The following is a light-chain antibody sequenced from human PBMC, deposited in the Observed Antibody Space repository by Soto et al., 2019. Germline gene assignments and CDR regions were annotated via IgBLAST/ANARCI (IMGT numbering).Light chain of an antibody. J-gene: IGLJ1*01. CDR2: DVS. CDR3: SSYTSTSSFYV. Sequence: QSVLTQPASVSGSPGQSSSISCTGANSDIGNYDFVSWYRQHPGEAPKVLIFDVSNRPSGISNRFSGSKSGNTASLTIYGLQAEDEADYFCSSYTSTSSFYVFGTGTKVTVL. V-gene: IGLV2-14*03. CDR1: NSDIGNYDF.